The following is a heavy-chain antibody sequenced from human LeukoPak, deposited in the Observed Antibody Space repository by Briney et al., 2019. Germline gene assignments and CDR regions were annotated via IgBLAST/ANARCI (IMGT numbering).Heavy chain of an antibody. CDR3: ARVTGRNYFDY. V-gene: IGHV4-59*12. CDR1: GGSISSYY. Sequence: SETLSLTCTVSGGSISSYYWSWIRQPPGKGLEWIGYIYYSGSTYYNPSLKSRVTISVDTSKNQFSLKLSSVTAADTAVYYCARVTGRNYFDYWGQGTLVTVSS. CDR2: IYYSGST. J-gene: IGHJ4*02. D-gene: IGHD1-20*01.